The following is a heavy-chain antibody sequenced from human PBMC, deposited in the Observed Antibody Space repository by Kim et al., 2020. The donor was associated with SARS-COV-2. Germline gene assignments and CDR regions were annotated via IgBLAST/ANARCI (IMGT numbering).Heavy chain of an antibody. D-gene: IGHD4-17*01. CDR1: GGSISSYY. CDR2: IYYSGST. Sequence: SETLSLTCTVSGGSISSYYWSWIRQPPGKGLEWIGYIYYSGSTNYNPSLKSRVTISVDTSKNQFSLKLSSVTAADTAVYYCAREYGDAARHYGMDVWGQGTTVTVSS. J-gene: IGHJ6*02. V-gene: IGHV4-59*01. CDR3: AREYGDAARHYGMDV.